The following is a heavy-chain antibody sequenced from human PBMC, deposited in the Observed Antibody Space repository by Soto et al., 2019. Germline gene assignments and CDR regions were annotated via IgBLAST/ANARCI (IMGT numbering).Heavy chain of an antibody. CDR3: AKVGGSYWNSGQNY. CDR2: ISGNGGST. D-gene: IGHD1-26*01. Sequence: PGGSLRLSCAASGFTFSSYAMSWVRQAPGKGLEWVAAISGNGGSTYYADSVKGRFTISRDNSKNTLYLQMNSLRAEDTDVYYCAKVGGSYWNSGQNYWGQGTLVTVSS. CDR1: GFTFSSYA. J-gene: IGHJ4*02. V-gene: IGHV3-23*01.